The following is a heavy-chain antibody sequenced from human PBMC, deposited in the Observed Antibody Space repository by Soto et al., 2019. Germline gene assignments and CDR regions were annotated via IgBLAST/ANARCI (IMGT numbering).Heavy chain of an antibody. Sequence: QVRLVESGGGVVQPGRSLRLSCAASGFKFDNFGMHWVRQAPGKVPERVAVIWHDGTNEHYADSVKGRFTISRDNSKNTVYLQMNSLRGDDTAMYYCARDRGVGATNAKDYWGQGTRVTVSA. D-gene: IGHD1-26*01. CDR3: ARDRGVGATNAKDY. CDR1: GFKFDNFG. J-gene: IGHJ4*02. V-gene: IGHV3-33*08. CDR2: IWHDGTNE.